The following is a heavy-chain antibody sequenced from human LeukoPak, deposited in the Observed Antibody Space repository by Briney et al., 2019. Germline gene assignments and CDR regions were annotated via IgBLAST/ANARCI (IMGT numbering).Heavy chain of an antibody. D-gene: IGHD2-2*01. Sequence: PGGSLRLSCAASGFTFSSYAMSWVRLAPGKGLEWVSAISGSGVSTYYADSVKGRFTISRDNSKNTLYLQMNSLTAEDTAVYYCVPSAMPELDYWGQGTLVTVSS. CDR2: ISGSGVST. V-gene: IGHV3-23*01. CDR1: GFTFSSYA. CDR3: VPSAMPELDY. J-gene: IGHJ4*02.